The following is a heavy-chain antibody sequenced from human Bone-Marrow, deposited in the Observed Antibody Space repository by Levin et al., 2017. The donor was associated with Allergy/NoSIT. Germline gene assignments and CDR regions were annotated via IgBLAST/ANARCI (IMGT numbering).Heavy chain of an antibody. CDR3: TRGYSGYYAEDFYH. CDR1: GFIFANYA. D-gene: IGHD5-12*01. V-gene: IGHV3-49*04. CDR2: IRNKEYGEKT. Sequence: GGSLRLSCTASGFIFANYAMSWVRQAPGKGLEWVSFIRNKEYGEKTEYAASVRGRFTISRDDSTSLVYLQMNSLTTEDTAVYYCTRGYSGYYAEDFYHWGQGTLVAVSS. J-gene: IGHJ1*01.